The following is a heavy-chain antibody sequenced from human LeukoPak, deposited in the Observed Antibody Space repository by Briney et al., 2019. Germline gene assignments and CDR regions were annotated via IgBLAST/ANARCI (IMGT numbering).Heavy chain of an antibody. J-gene: IGHJ4*02. D-gene: IGHD3-10*01. CDR2: IIYSGST. CDR3: ARRNNFYGSGFDY. V-gene: IGHV4-59*01. CDR1: GGSINNYY. Sequence: SETLSLTCTVSGGSINNYYWSWIRQPPGKGLEWIGYIIYSGSTNYNPSLKSRVTISVDTSKNHFSLKLSSVTAADTAVYYCARRNNFYGSGFDYWGQGTLVTVSS.